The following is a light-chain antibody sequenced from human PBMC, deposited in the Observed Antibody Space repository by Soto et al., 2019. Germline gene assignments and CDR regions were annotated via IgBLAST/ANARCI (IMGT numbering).Light chain of an antibody. CDR1: QGISTY. V-gene: IGKV1-39*01. CDR3: QQSYSSPLT. CDR2: ASS. Sequence: DIQMTQSPSSLSASVGDRVTITCRASQGISTYLCWYQQKPGKAPQLLMYASSSLRSGVPSRFSGSGSGTDFTLTISSLQPEDFATYYCQQSYSSPLTFGGGTKVEIK. J-gene: IGKJ4*01.